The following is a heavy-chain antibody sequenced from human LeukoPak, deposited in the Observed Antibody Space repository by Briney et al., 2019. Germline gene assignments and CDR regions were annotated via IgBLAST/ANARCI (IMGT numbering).Heavy chain of an antibody. J-gene: IGHJ3*02. D-gene: IGHD2-21*01. CDR3: ARGNSPGDQDAFDI. Sequence: GGSLRLSCAASGSTFSSYSMNWVRQAPGKGLEWVSSISSSSSYIYYADSVKGRFTISRDNAKNSLYLQMNSLRAEDTAVYYCARGNSPGDQDAFDIWGQGTMVTVSS. CDR1: GSTFSSYS. CDR2: ISSSSSYI. V-gene: IGHV3-21*01.